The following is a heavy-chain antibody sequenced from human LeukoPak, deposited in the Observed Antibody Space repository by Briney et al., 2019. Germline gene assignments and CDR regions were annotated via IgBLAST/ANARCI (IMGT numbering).Heavy chain of an antibody. CDR3: ARAKTGAVVVAATRRWRWFDP. V-gene: IGHV4-34*01. D-gene: IGHD2-15*01. J-gene: IGHJ5*02. Sequence: SETLSLTCAVYGGSFSGYYWSWIRQPPGKGLEWIGEINHSGSTNYTPSLKSRVTISVDTSKNQFSLKLSSVTAADTAVYYCARAKTGAVVVAATRRWRWFDPWGQGTLVTVSS. CDR1: GGSFSGYY. CDR2: INHSGST.